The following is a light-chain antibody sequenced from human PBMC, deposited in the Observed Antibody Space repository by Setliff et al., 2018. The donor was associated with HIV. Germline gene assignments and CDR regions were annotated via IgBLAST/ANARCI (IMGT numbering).Light chain of an antibody. J-gene: IGLJ3*02. Sequence: QSVLAQPASVSGSPGQSITISCTGTSSDVGAYAYVSWYQQHPGKVPKLMIYDVSNRPSGVSTRFPGSKSGNPASLTISGLQAEDEAHYYCISYRTTSTWVFGGGTKVTV. CDR2: DVS. CDR1: SSDVGAYAY. V-gene: IGLV2-14*03. CDR3: ISYRTTSTWV.